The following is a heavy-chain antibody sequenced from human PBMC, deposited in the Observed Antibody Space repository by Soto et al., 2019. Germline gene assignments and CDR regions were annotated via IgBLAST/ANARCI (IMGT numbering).Heavy chain of an antibody. CDR2: INPANGVT. V-gene: IGHV1-3*01. J-gene: IGHJ4*02. D-gene: IGHD5-12*01. CDR3: ARGPSCGCFDF. Sequence: QVQLVQSGAEVKKPGASVKLSCKTSGYTVTTIFLHWLRQAPGQRLEWMGWINPANGVTMYSQKFLGRVSNTRDTAATTAYMELTSLTSDDTAVYYCARGPSCGCFDFWGQGTLVTVSS. CDR1: GYTVTTIF.